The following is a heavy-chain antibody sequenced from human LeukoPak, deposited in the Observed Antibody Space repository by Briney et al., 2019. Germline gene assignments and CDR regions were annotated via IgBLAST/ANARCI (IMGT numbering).Heavy chain of an antibody. CDR3: AKCPNWELLADY. Sequence: GGSLRLSCAASGFTFSSYAMSWVRQAPGKGLEWVSAISGSGGSTYYADSVRGRFTISRDNSKNTLYLQMNSLRAEDTAVYYCAKCPNWELLADYWGQGTLVTVSS. CDR1: GFTFSSYA. CDR2: ISGSGGST. V-gene: IGHV3-23*01. D-gene: IGHD1-26*01. J-gene: IGHJ4*02.